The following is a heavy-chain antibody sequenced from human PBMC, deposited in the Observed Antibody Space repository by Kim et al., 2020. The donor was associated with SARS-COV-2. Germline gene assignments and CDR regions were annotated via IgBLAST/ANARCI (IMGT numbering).Heavy chain of an antibody. CDR3: AKERFGSGSYYDY. V-gene: IGHV3-23*01. Sequence: YYADSVKGRFTISRDISKNTLYLKMNSLRAEDTAVYYCAKERFGSGSYYDYWGQGTLVTVSS. D-gene: IGHD3-10*01. J-gene: IGHJ4*02.